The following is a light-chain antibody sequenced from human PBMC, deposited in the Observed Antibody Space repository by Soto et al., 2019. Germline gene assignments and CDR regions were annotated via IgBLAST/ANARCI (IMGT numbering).Light chain of an antibody. V-gene: IGKV3-20*01. CDR2: GAS. Sequence: IVLTQSPGTLSLSPGERATLSCRASQSVSSTYLAWYQQKPGQAPRLLIYGASSRATGIPDRFSGSGSGTDFTLTISRLEPEDFALYHCQQYESSPTFGGGTKVDIK. CDR3: QQYESSPT. J-gene: IGKJ4*01. CDR1: QSVSSTY.